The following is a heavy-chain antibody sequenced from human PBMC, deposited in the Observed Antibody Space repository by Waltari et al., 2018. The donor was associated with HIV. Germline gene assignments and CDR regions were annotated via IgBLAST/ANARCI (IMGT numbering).Heavy chain of an antibody. CDR2: INAYSHNR. Sequence: QAQLIQSGPEAKKPGASVKVSCQASGFVFRSYGVNWVRRTPGQGFEWLGWINAYSHNRNYTEGRITLTTNTSSNTATLELRSLRPDDTGTYYCARVRGAKWPASYYGMDVWGQGTAVSVSS. J-gene: IGHJ6*02. CDR3: ARVRGAKWPASYYGMDV. V-gene: IGHV1-18*01. CDR1: GFVFRSYG. D-gene: IGHD5-12*01.